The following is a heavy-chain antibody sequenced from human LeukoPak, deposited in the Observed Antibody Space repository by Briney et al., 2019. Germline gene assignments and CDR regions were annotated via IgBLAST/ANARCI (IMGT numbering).Heavy chain of an antibody. V-gene: IGHV1-2*02. CDR2: INPNSGGT. CDR3: ARDDYGGNQTPRYYFDY. D-gene: IGHD4-23*01. J-gene: IGHJ4*02. CDR1: GYTFTGYY. Sequence: PGRSLRLSCAASGYTFTGYYMHWVRQAPGQGLEWMGWINPNSGGTNYAQKFQGRVTMTRDTSISTAYMELSRLRSDDTAVYYCARDDYGGNQTPRYYFDYWGQGTLVTVSS.